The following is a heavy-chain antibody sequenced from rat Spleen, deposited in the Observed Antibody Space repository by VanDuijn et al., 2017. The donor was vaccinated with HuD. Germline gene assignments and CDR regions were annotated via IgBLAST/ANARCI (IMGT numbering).Heavy chain of an antibody. Sequence: QVQLKESGPGLVQPSQTLSLTCTVSGFSLTGYNIHWVRQPPGKGLEWMGRMRFNGDPSYSSTHKSRLRVSRDTSQNQVFVKMTGLQTDDTGIYYCSRNNSGLEYWGQGVMVTVSS. V-gene: IGHV2-63*01. CDR3: SRNNSGLEY. J-gene: IGHJ2*01. CDR2: MRFNGDP. CDR1: GFSLTGYN. D-gene: IGHD4-3*01.